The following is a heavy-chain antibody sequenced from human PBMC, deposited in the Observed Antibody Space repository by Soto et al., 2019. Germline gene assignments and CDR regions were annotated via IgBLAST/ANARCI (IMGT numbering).Heavy chain of an antibody. V-gene: IGHV1-69*13. CDR3: ATDDTVLVGADSAFDI. J-gene: IGHJ3*02. Sequence: ASVKVSCKASGGPFHSHSFSWVRQAPGQGLEWMGSIIPIFNTSTYAQKFQGRVTITADESTTTAYMDLSSLTSEDTAVYYCATDDTVLVGADSAFDIWGLGTMVTVSS. D-gene: IGHD5-18*01. CDR2: IIPIFNTS. CDR1: GGPFHSHS.